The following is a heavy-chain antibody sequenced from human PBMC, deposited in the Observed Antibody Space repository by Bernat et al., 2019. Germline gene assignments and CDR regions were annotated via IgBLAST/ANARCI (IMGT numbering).Heavy chain of an antibody. CDR3: AKGRIVVVPAAIWGRLY. D-gene: IGHD2-2*01. CDR1: GFTFSSYA. J-gene: IGHJ4*02. Sequence: EVQLVESGGGLVQPGGSLRLSCAASGFTFSSYAMSWVRQAPGKGLEWVSAISGSGGSTYYADSVKGRFTISRDNSKNTLYLQMNSLRAEDTAVYYCAKGRIVVVPAAIWGRLYWGQGTLVTVSS. V-gene: IGHV3-23*04. CDR2: ISGSGGST.